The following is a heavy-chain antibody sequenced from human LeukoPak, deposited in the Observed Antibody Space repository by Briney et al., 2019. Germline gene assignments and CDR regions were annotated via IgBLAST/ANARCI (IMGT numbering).Heavy chain of an antibody. V-gene: IGHV3-53*01. CDR1: GFTVSSNY. J-gene: IGHJ4*02. D-gene: IGHD5-18*01. Sequence: GGSLRLSCAASGFTVSSNYMSWVRQAPGKGLEWVSVIYSGGSTYYADSVKGRFTISRDNSKNTLYLQMNSLRAEDTAVYYCASARRGYSYGYVDYWGQGTLVTVSS. CDR3: ASARRGYSYGYVDY. CDR2: IYSGGST.